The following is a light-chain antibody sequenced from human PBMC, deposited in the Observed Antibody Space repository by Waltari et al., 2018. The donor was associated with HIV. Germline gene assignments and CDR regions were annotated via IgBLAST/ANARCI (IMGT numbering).Light chain of an antibody. CDR2: DAS. CDR1: QSVSSY. Sequence: EIVLTQSRGTLSLSPGERATLSCRASQSVSSYLAWYQHNPGQAPRLLIYDASSRATAIPDRFSGSGSGTDFTLTISRVEPEDFAVYYCQQYGSAPSITFGQGTRLEIK. V-gene: IGKV3-20*01. J-gene: IGKJ5*01. CDR3: QQYGSAPSIT.